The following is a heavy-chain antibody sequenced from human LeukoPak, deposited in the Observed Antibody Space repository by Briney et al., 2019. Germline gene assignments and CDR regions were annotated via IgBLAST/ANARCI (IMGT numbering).Heavy chain of an antibody. CDR3: ARGVTGIYYYYYMDV. V-gene: IGHV1-2*02. Sequence: ASVMVSCKASGYTFTGYYMHWVRQAPGQGLEWMGWINPNSGDTNYAQKFQGGVTMTRDTSISTAYMELSRLRSDDTAVYYCARGVTGIYYYYYMDVWGKGTTVTVSS. J-gene: IGHJ6*03. CDR1: GYTFTGYY. D-gene: IGHD3-10*01. CDR2: INPNSGDT.